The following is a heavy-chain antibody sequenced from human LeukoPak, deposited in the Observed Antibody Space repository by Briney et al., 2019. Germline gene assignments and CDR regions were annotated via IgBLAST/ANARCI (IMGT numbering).Heavy chain of an antibody. CDR2: IYSGDNT. Sequence: GGSLRLSCAASGFTVSSNYMSWVRQAPGKGLEWVSVIYSGDNTYYADSVKGRFTISRDISKNTLYLQMNSLRAEDTAVYYCARDLFTMIVVVIQPGHYYFDYWGQGTLVTVSS. V-gene: IGHV3-66*01. J-gene: IGHJ4*02. CDR1: GFTVSSNY. CDR3: ARDLFTMIVVVIQPGHYYFDY. D-gene: IGHD3-22*01.